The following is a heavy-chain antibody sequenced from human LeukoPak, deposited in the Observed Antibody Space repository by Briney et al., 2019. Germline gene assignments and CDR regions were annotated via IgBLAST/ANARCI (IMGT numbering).Heavy chain of an antibody. D-gene: IGHD2-15*01. CDR1: GNTFTGYY. CDR2: INPNSGGT. V-gene: IGHV1-2*02. J-gene: IGHJ4*02. CDR3: AREVVAATLFYFDY. Sequence: ASVKVSCKASGNTFTGYYMHWVRQAPGQGLEWMGWINPNSGGTNYAQKFQGRVTMTRGTSISTAYMELSRLRSDDTAVYYCAREVVAATLFYFDYWGQGTLVTVSS.